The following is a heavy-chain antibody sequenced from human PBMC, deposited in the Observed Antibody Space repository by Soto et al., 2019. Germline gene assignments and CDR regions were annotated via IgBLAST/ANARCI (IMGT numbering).Heavy chain of an antibody. J-gene: IGHJ4*02. CDR1: GFTFSSYW. D-gene: IGHD6-19*01. V-gene: IGHV3-23*01. CDR3: AKDSVAGPTYYFDY. Sequence: PGGSLRLSCAASGFTFSSYWMSWVRQAPGKGLEWVSAISGSGGSTYYADSVKGRFTISRDNSKNTLYLQMNSLRAEDTAVYYCAKDSVAGPTYYFDYWGQGTLVTVSS. CDR2: ISGSGGST.